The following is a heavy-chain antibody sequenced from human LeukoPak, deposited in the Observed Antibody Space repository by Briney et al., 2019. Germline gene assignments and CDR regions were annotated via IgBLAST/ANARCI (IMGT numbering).Heavy chain of an antibody. D-gene: IGHD3-22*01. V-gene: IGHV2-70*04. Sequence: GSGPALVKPTQTLTLTCTFSGFSLRPSGMRVSRIRHTPGKALEWLARIDWHDDKFYSTSLKTRLTISKNTSKNQVVLTTTNMDPVDRGRNYCARMAPHLSGYYYWGGDDSCDIWGQGTMVTVSS. CDR1: GFSLRPSGMR. CDR2: IDWHDDK. J-gene: IGHJ3*02. CDR3: ARMAPHLSGYYYWGGDDSCDI.